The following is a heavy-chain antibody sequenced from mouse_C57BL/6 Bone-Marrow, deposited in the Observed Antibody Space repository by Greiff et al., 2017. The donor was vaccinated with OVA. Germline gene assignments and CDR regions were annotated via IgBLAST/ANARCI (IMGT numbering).Heavy chain of an antibody. V-gene: IGHV1-69*01. CDR3: AREAQAPYYAMDY. D-gene: IGHD3-2*02. CDR1: GYTFTSYW. CDR2: IDPSDSYT. Sequence: QVQLKQSGAELVMPGASVKLSCKASGYTFTSYWMHWVKQRPGQGLEWIGEIDPSDSYTNYNQKFKGKSTLTVDKSSSTAYMQLSSLTSEDSAVYYCAREAQAPYYAMDYWGQGTSVTVSS. J-gene: IGHJ4*01.